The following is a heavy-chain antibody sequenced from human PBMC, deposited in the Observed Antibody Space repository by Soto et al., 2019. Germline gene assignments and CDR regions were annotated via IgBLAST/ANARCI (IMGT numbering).Heavy chain of an antibody. CDR2: IIPIFGTA. V-gene: IGHV1-69*12. D-gene: IGHD3-10*01. J-gene: IGHJ5*02. CDR3: AGGGYGSGSRWFDP. Sequence: QVQLVQSGAEVKKPGSSVKVSCKASGGTFSSYAISWVRQAPGQGLEWMGGIIPIFGTANYAQKFQGRVTVTADASASTAYMELSSLGCEDTAVYDCAGGGYGSGSRWFDPWGQGTLVTVSS. CDR1: GGTFSSYA.